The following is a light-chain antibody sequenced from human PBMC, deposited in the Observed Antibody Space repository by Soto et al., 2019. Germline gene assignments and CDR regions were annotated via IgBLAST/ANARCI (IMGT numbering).Light chain of an antibody. Sequence: DIQMTQSPSSLSSSVGDIFTITCRASQRISSYLNWYQHKPGQAPSLLIYDASKSHFGVPSRFSGSGSGTDFTFTISSLQPEDNATYYCQQYENRPYTFGPGTKVDI. J-gene: IGKJ3*01. V-gene: IGKV1-33*01. CDR3: QQYENRPYT. CDR1: QRISSY. CDR2: DAS.